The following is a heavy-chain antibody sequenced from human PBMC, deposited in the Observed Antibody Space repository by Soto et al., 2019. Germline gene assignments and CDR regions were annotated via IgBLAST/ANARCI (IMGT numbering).Heavy chain of an antibody. D-gene: IGHD1-26*01. CDR1: GGTFSSYT. J-gene: IGHJ4*02. CDR2: IIPILGIA. V-gene: IGHV1-69*02. Sequence: GASVKVSCKASGGTFSSYTISWVRQAPGQGLEWMGRIIPILGIANYAQKFQGRVTITADKSTSTAYMELSSLRSEDTAVYYCARSPLIVGATYYFDYWGQRTLVTVSS. CDR3: ARSPLIVGATYYFDY.